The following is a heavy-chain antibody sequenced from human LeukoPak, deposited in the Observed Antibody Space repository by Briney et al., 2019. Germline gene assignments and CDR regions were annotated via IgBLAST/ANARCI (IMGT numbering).Heavy chain of an antibody. CDR2: ISAYNGNT. V-gene: IGHV1-18*01. Sequence: GASVKVSCKASGYTFTSYGISWVRQAPGQGLEWMGWISAYNGNTNYAQKLQGRVTMTTDTSTSTAYMELRSLRSDDTAVYYCARIPPTYDFWSGYPPYYYYMDVWGKGTTVTVSS. D-gene: IGHD3-3*01. CDR3: ARIPPTYDFWSGYPPYYYYMDV. J-gene: IGHJ6*03. CDR1: GYTFTSYG.